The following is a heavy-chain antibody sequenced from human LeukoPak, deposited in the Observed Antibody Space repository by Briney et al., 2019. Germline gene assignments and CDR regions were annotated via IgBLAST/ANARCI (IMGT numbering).Heavy chain of an antibody. Sequence: GGSLRLSCAASGFTFSSCAMSWVRQAPGKGLEWVSAISTSGGRTFYADSVKGRFTISRDNSKNTLYLQMNSLKAEDTAIYYCAKDPTDFDSSGQTYFDYWGQGTLVTVSS. J-gene: IGHJ4*02. V-gene: IGHV3-23*01. CDR3: AKDPTDFDSSGQTYFDY. D-gene: IGHD3-22*01. CDR1: GFTFSSCA. CDR2: ISTSGGRT.